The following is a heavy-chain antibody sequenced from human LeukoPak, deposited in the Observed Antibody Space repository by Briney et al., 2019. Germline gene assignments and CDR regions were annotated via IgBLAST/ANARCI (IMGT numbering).Heavy chain of an antibody. D-gene: IGHD2-15*01. CDR3: ARELRYCSGGSCYWSGYFDY. J-gene: IGHJ4*02. V-gene: IGHV1-2*02. CDR1: GYTFTGYY. Sequence: ASVTVSCKASGYTFTGYYMHWVRQAHGQGLEWMGWINPNSGGTNYAQKFQCRVTMTRDTSISTAYMELSRLRSDDTAVYYCARELRYCSGGSCYWSGYFDYWGQGTLVTVSS. CDR2: INPNSGGT.